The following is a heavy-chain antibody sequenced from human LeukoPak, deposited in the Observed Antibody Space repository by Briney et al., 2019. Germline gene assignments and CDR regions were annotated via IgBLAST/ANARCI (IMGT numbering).Heavy chain of an antibody. CDR1: GGSISSGGYY. CDR2: IYYSGST. CDR3: ARRYYDSSGYYYFDY. D-gene: IGHD3-22*01. J-gene: IGHJ4*02. V-gene: IGHV4-31*03. Sequence: SQTLPLTCTVSGGSISSGGYYWSWIRQHPGKGLEWIGYIYYSGSTYYNPSLKSRVTISVDTSKNQFSLKLSSVTAADTAVYYCARRYYDSSGYYYFDYWGQGTLVTVSS.